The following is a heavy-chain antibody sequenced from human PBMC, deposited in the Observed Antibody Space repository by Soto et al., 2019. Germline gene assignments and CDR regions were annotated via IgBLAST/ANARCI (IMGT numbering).Heavy chain of an antibody. CDR1: GYSFAGYW. Sequence: GESLKISCKGSGYSFAGYWITWVRQKPGKCLEWMGRIDPSDSQTYYSPSFRGHVAISATKSITTVFLQWCSLRASDTAMYYCARQIYDSDTGPNFQYYFDSWGQGTPVTVSS. J-gene: IGHJ4*02. CDR3: ARQIYDSDTGPNFQYYFDS. CDR2: IDPSDSQT. D-gene: IGHD3-22*01. V-gene: IGHV5-10-1*01.